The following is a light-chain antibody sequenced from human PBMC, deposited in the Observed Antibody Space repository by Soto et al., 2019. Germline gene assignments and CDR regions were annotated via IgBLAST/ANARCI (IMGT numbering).Light chain of an antibody. CDR1: QDITNY. Sequence: DIQMTQSPSSLSASVGDRVTITCQASQDITNYLNWYQQKPGKAPKLLIYDASNLETGAPSRFSGVGSGTHFSFTISSLQPEDVATYYCQQYDNLPRTFGPGTKVDIK. CDR2: DAS. V-gene: IGKV1-33*01. CDR3: QQYDNLPRT. J-gene: IGKJ3*01.